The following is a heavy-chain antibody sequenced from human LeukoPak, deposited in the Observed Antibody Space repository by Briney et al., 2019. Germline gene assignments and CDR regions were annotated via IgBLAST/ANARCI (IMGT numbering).Heavy chain of an antibody. CDR3: ARGGMVSGIDY. CDR2: IYYSGST. CDR1: GGSISSYY. V-gene: IGHV4-39*01. Sequence: SETLSLTCTVSGGSISSYYWGWIRQPPGKGLEWIGSIYYSGSTYYNPSLKSRVTISVDTSKNQFSLKLSSVTAADTAVYYCARGGMVSGIDYWGQGTLVTVSS. J-gene: IGHJ4*02. D-gene: IGHD2-8*01.